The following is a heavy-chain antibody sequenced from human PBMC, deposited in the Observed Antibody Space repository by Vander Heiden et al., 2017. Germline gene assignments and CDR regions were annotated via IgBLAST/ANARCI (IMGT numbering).Heavy chain of an antibody. CDR1: GFTFTSSA. CDR3: AANGIVGATTHYYGMDV. V-gene: IGHV1-58*01. CDR2: IVVGSSNT. J-gene: IGHJ6*02. D-gene: IGHD1-26*01. Sequence: QMQLVQSGPEVKKPGTSVKVSCKASGFTFTSSAVQWVRQARGQRLEWIGWIVVGSSNTNYAQKFQERVTITRDMSTSTAYMELSSLRSEDTAVYYCAANGIVGATTHYYGMDVWGQGTTVTVSS.